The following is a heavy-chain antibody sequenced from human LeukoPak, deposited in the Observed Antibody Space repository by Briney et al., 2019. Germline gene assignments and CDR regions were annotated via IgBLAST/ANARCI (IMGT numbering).Heavy chain of an antibody. CDR1: GYTFTGYY. V-gene: IGHV1-18*04. J-gene: IGHJ5*02. D-gene: IGHD3-3*01. Sequence: GASVKVSCKASGYTFTGYYMHWVRQAPGQGLEWMGWISAYNGNTNYAQKLQGRVTMTTDTSTSTAYMELRSLRSDDTAVYYCARVEVVIDWFDPWGQGTLVTVSS. CDR2: ISAYNGNT. CDR3: ARVEVVIDWFDP.